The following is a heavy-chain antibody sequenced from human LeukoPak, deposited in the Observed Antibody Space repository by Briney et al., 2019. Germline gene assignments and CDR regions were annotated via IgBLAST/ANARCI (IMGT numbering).Heavy chain of an antibody. CDR1: GFTFSRYG. CDR2: IWYDGSNE. Sequence: GGSLRLSCAASGFTFSRYGMHWVRQAPGKGLEWVAVIWYDGSNEYYADSVKGRFTIFRDNSKNTLHLQMNSLRAEDTAVYYCARGGTLEYFQHWGQGTLVTVSS. J-gene: IGHJ1*01. CDR3: ARGGTLEYFQH. V-gene: IGHV3-33*01.